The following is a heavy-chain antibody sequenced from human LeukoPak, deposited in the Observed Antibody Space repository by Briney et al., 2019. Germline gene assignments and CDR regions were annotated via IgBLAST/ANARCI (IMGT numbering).Heavy chain of an antibody. D-gene: IGHD2/OR15-2a*01. CDR2: IYYSGST. V-gene: IGHV4-39*07. Sequence: SGTLSLTCTVSGGSISSSSYYWGWIRQPPGKGLEWIGSIYYSGSTYYNPSLKSRVTISVDTSKNQFSLKLSSVTAADTAVYYCARDLFSYFDYWGQGTLVTVSS. CDR1: GGSISSSSYY. CDR3: ARDLFSYFDY. J-gene: IGHJ4*02.